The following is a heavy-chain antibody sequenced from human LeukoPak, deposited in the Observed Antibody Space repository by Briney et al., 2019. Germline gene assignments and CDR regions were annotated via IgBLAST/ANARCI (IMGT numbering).Heavy chain of an antibody. V-gene: IGHV3-30*15. Sequence: QPGGSLRLSCAASGFTFSTYGLHWVRQAPGKGLESVAIISYDGNKKFYADSVKGRFTISRDNSKNTLYLQMSSLRAEDTAVYHCARDPWGDQGGYVDYCYYMDVWGKGTTVTVSS. CDR3: ARDPWGDQGGYVDYCYYMDV. CDR2: ISYDGNKK. CDR1: GFTFSTYG. J-gene: IGHJ6*03. D-gene: IGHD3-16*01.